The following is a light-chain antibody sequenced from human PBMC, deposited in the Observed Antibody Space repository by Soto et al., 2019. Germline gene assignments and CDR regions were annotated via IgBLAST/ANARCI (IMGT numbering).Light chain of an antibody. CDR3: QQRSNWQYT. CDR1: QGVSSY. V-gene: IGKV3D-11*01. J-gene: IGKJ2*01. CDR2: DAS. Sequence: EIVLTQSPATLSLSPGERATISCRASQGVSSYLAWYQQKPGQAPRLLIYDASNRATGIPARFSGSGPVTDFTLTISSLEPEDFAVYYCQQRSNWQYTFGQGTKLEIK.